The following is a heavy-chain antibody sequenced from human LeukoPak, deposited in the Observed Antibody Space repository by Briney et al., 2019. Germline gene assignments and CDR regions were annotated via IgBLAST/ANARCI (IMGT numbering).Heavy chain of an antibody. V-gene: IGHV3-30*02. J-gene: IGHJ4*02. Sequence: PGGSLRLSCAASGFTFSSYGMHWVRQAPGKGLEWVAVIWYGGSNKYYADSVKGRFTISRDNSKNTLYLQMNSLRAEDTAVYYCAKGSRAQDYYFDFWGQGTLVTVSS. CDR1: GFTFSSYG. CDR3: AKGSRAQDYYFDF. D-gene: IGHD3-10*01. CDR2: IWYGGSNK.